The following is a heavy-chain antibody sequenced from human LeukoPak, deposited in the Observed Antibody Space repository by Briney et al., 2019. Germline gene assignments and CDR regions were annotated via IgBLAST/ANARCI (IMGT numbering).Heavy chain of an antibody. J-gene: IGHJ4*02. Sequence: GGSLRLSCVVSGFTLSSDWMSWVRQAPGKGLEWVANIKKGGIEKYYVESAKGRFTVSRDNAKNSLSLQMNSLRAEDTAVYYCARGRYSSRSGGYYFDIWGQGTLVTVSS. D-gene: IGHD2-2*01. V-gene: IGHV3-7*01. CDR1: GFTLSSDW. CDR2: IKKGGIEK. CDR3: ARGRYSSRSGGYYFDI.